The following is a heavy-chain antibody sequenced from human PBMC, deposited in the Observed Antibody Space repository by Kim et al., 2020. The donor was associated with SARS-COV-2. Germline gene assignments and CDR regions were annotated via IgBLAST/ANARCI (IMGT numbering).Heavy chain of an antibody. CDR2: IYYSGST. CDR1: GGSISSYY. Sequence: SETLSLTCTVSGGSISSYYWSWIRQPPGKGLEWIGYIYYSGSTNYNPSLKSRVTISVDTSKNQFSLKLSSVTAADTAVYYCARMYSSSYYYYYYGMDVWGQGTTVTVSS. J-gene: IGHJ6*02. V-gene: IGHV4-59*13. CDR3: ARMYSSSYYYYYYGMDV. D-gene: IGHD6-6*01.